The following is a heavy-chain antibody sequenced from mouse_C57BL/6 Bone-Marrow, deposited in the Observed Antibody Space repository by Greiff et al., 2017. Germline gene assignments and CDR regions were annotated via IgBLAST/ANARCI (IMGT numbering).Heavy chain of an antibody. Sequence: VQLQQSGAELVRPGASVKLSCTASGFNIKDDYIHWVKQRPEQGLEWIGWIDPEIGDTEYSSKFQGEATITSDTSSNTAYLQLSSLTSEDTAVYYFSAFDGNYFHFWGRGTPLTVAS. V-gene: IGHV14-4*01. J-gene: IGHJ2*01. D-gene: IGHD2-3*01. CDR3: SAFDGNYFHF. CDR2: IDPEIGDT. CDR1: GFNIKDDY.